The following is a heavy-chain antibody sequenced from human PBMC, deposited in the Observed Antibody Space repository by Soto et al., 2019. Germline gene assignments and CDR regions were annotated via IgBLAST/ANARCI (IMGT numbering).Heavy chain of an antibody. CDR3: ARFFGDTYMAAYYYYGMEV. J-gene: IGHJ6*02. CDR2: VIPIFGTA. Sequence: QVQLVQSGAEVKKPGSSVKVSCQASGGTFSSYAISWVRQAPGQGLEWMGGVIPIFGTANYAQKLQGRVTITADESTSTAYMEQNSLRSADTAVYYCARFFGDTYMAAYYYYGMEVWGQGTTVTVSS. V-gene: IGHV1-69*01. CDR1: GGTFSSYA. D-gene: IGHD3-10*01.